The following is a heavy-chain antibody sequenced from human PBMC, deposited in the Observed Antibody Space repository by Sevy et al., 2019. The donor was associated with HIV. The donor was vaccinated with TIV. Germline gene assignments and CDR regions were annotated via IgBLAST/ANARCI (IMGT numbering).Heavy chain of an antibody. CDR2: ISYDGSDI. CDR1: GFTFSDYG. D-gene: IGHD1-26*01. CDR3: SNGACGSDWGGFDY. V-gene: IGHV3-30*03. J-gene: IGHJ4*02. Sequence: GGSLRLSCEVSGFTFSDYGMHWVRQAPGKGLEWLAVISYDGSDIYYPDSVEGRFTVSRDNSKNTLYLQMNSLRPEDTAVYYCSNGACGSDWGGFDYWGQGTLVTVSS.